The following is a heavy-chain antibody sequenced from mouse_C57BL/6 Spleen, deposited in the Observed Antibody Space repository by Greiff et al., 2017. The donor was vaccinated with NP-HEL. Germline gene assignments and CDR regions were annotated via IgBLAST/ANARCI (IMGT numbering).Heavy chain of an antibody. V-gene: IGHV1-64*01. Sequence: QVQLQQPGAELVKPGASVKLSCKASGYTFTSYWMHWVKQRPGQGLEWIGMIHPNSGSTNYNEKFKSKATLTVDKSSSTAYMQLSSLTSEDSAVYYCEGGTTVGYFDCWGKGTTLTVSS. CDR2: IHPNSGST. CDR3: EGGTTVGYFDC. D-gene: IGHD1-1*01. CDR1: GYTFTSYW. J-gene: IGHJ2*01.